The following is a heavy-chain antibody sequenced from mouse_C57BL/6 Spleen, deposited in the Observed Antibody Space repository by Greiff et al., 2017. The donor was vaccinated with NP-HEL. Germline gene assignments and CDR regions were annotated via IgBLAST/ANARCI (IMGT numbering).Heavy chain of an antibody. J-gene: IGHJ2*01. CDR2: IYPGSGST. D-gene: IGHD1-1*01. Sequence: QVQLQQPGAELVKPGASVKMSCKASGYTFTSYWITWVKQRPGQGLEWIGDIYPGSGSTNYNEKFKSKATLTVDTSSSTAYMQLSSLTSEDSAVYYCARGGYYGRSLDYWGQGTTLTVSS. CDR1: GYTFTSYW. CDR3: ARGGYYGRSLDY. V-gene: IGHV1-55*01.